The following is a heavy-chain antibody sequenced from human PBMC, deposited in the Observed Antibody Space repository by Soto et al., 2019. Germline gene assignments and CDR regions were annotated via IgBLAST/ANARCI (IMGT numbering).Heavy chain of an antibody. CDR1: GFTFSSYG. V-gene: IGHV3-33*01. CDR3: ASQVDYYGSGSYFDY. Sequence: QVQLVESGGGVVQPGRSLRLSCAASGFTFSSYGMHWVRQAPGKGLEWVAVIWYDGSNKYYADSVKGRFTISRDNSKNTRYLQMNSLRAEDTAVYYCASQVDYYGSGSYFDYWGQGTLVTVSS. J-gene: IGHJ4*02. CDR2: IWYDGSNK. D-gene: IGHD3-10*01.